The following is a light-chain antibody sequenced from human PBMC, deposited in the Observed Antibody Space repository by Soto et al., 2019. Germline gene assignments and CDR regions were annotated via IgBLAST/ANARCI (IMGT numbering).Light chain of an antibody. V-gene: IGKV3-20*01. CDR3: QLYCGSHIFS. J-gene: IGKJ2*01. CDR1: ESISSSY. Sequence: PGEGATLSCRASESISSSYLAWYQQRPGQSPRLLIYAASSRAAGIPDRFSGSGSGADFTLTISRLEPEDFVVYYCQLYCGSHIFSFGQGTKLQIK. CDR2: AAS.